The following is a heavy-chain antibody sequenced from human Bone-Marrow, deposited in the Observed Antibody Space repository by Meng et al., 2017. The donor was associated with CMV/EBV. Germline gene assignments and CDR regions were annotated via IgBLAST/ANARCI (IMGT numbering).Heavy chain of an antibody. V-gene: IGHV3-23*01. Sequence: GESLKISCTASGFTFNNYAMNWVRQAPGKGLEWVSAIGANGGATFYADSVKGRFTISRDNAKNSLYLQMNSLRAEDTAVYYCARGLGSGIWYYGMDVWGQGNTVPVSS. CDR2: IGANGGAT. J-gene: IGHJ6*02. CDR3: ARGLGSGIWYYGMDV. CDR1: GFTFNNYA. D-gene: IGHD3-10*01.